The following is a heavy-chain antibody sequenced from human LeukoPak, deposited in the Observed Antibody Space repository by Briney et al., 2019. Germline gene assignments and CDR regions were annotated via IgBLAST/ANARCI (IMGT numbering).Heavy chain of an antibody. V-gene: IGHV1-69*05. D-gene: IGHD3-22*01. CDR1: GHTFTSYD. Sequence: ASVKVSCKASGHTFTSYDIKGVRQAPGEGLEWMVGIIPIFGTANYAQKFQGRVTMTRDTSTSTVYMELSSLRSEDTAVYYCARVKSYYYDTSDKDAFDIWGQGTMVTVSS. CDR3: ARVKSYYYDTSDKDAFDI. J-gene: IGHJ3*02. CDR2: IIPIFGTA.